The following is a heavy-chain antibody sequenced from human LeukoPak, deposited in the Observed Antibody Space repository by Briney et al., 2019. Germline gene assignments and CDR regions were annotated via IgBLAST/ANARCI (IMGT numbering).Heavy chain of an antibody. J-gene: IGHJ4*02. CDR3: ARVRRYYDSSGYPSRLFDY. D-gene: IGHD3-22*01. V-gene: IGHV4-59*01. CDR2: IHDSGKT. Sequence: SETLSLTCTVSGDSISNYYWSWIRQPPGKGLEWIGYIHDSGKTNYDPSLESRVTISVDTSKKQFSLKLTSVTAADTAVYYCARVRRYYDSSGYPSRLFDYWGQGTLVTVSS. CDR1: GDSISNYY.